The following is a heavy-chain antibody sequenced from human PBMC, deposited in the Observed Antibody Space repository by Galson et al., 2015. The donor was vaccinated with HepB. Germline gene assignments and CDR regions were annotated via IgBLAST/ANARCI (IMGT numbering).Heavy chain of an antibody. Sequence: SLRLSCAASGFTFSSYSMNWVRQAPGKGLEWVSSISSSSSYIYYADSVKGRFTISRDNAKNSLYLQMNSLRAEDTAVYYCARDPSYQLLWFVGAFDIWGQGTMVTVSS. V-gene: IGHV3-21*01. CDR2: ISSSSSYI. D-gene: IGHD2-2*01. J-gene: IGHJ3*02. CDR1: GFTFSSYS. CDR3: ARDPSYQLLWFVGAFDI.